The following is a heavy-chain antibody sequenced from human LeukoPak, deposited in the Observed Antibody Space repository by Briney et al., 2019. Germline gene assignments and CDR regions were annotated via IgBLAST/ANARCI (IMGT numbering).Heavy chain of an antibody. D-gene: IGHD3-16*01. J-gene: IGHJ6*03. Sequence: GGSLRLSCAASGFTFSSYSMNWVRQAPGKGLEWVSYISSSSSTIYYADSVKGRFTISRDNAKNSLYLQMNSLRAEDTAVYYCARAPMESSYAYSGYYSYMDVWGKGTTVTVSS. CDR2: ISSSSSTI. V-gene: IGHV3-48*04. CDR3: ARAPMESSYAYSGYYSYMDV. CDR1: GFTFSSYS.